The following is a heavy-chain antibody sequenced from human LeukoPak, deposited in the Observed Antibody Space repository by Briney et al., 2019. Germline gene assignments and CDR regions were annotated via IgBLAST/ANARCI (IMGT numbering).Heavy chain of an antibody. Sequence: GGSLRLSCAASGFTFSSYAMSWVRQAPGKGLEWVPAISGSGGSTYYADSVKGRFTISRDNSKNTLYLQMNSLRAEDTAVYYCAKAGQRAVAGTVSFDYWGQGTLVTVSS. CDR1: GFTFSSYA. D-gene: IGHD6-19*01. CDR3: AKAGQRAVAGTVSFDY. V-gene: IGHV3-23*01. J-gene: IGHJ4*02. CDR2: ISGSGGST.